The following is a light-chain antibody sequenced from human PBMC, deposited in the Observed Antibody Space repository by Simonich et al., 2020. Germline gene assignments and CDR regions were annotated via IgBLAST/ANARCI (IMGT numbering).Light chain of an antibody. CDR3: CSYAGSSTVV. CDR1: SSDVGSYNL. V-gene: IGLV2-23*01. J-gene: IGLJ2*01. CDR2: EGS. Sequence: QSALTQPASVSGSPGQSITISCTGTSSDVGSYNLVSWYQQHPGQAPKLMIYEGSKLPSGVSNRFSGSKSGNSASLTISGLQADDEADYYCCSYAGSSTVVFGGGTKLTVL.